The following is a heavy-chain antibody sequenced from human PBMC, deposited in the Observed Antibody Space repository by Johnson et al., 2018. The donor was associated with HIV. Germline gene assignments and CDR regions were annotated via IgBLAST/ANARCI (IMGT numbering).Heavy chain of an antibody. CDR2: IKHDGSEK. CDR3: ARVRRQLVRLSAFDI. D-gene: IGHD6-6*01. Sequence: VQLVESGGGLVQPGGSLRLSCAASGFTFNNHWMTWVRQAPGQGLEWVANIKHDGSEKSYVDSVKGRFTISRDNAKNSLHLQMNSLRAEDTAVYFCARVRRQLVRLSAFDIWGQGTLVTVSS. J-gene: IGHJ3*02. V-gene: IGHV3-7*01. CDR1: GFTFNNHW.